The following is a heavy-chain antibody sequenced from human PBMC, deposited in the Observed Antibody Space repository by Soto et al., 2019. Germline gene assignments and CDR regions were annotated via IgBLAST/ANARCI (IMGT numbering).Heavy chain of an antibody. V-gene: IGHV3-74*01. J-gene: IGHJ5*02. D-gene: IGHD5-12*01. CDR1: EVNFNFFC. CDR3: VRDSPTNLEVADAVASFFDP. CDR2: TNVDGSTT. Sequence: EVLLVESGGGLVQPGGSLRLSCAASEVNFNFFCIHWVRQAPGKGLVWVPRTNVDGSTTNYAASVKGRFTISRDNAKNTLFMQIDSLTVEDTAVYFCVRDSPTNLEVADAVASFFDPWGQGTLVTVSS.